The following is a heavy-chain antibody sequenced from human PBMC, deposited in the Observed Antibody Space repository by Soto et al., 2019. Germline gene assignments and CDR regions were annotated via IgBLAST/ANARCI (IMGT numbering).Heavy chain of an antibody. D-gene: IGHD6-19*01. CDR3: ARESAAQWLVSGGNHWFDP. J-gene: IGHJ5*02. CDR1: GGTFSSYA. CDR2: IIPIFGTA. Sequence: QVQLVQSGAEVKKPGSSVKVSCKASGGTFSSYAISWVRQAPGQGLEWMGGIIPIFGTANYAQKFQGRVTITADESTSTAYMELSSLRSEDMAVYYCARESAAQWLVSGGNHWFDPWGQGTLVTVSS. V-gene: IGHV1-69*01.